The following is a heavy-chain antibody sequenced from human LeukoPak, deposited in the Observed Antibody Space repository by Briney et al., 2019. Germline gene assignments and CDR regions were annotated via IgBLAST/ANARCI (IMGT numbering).Heavy chain of an antibody. V-gene: IGHV3-23*01. CDR1: GFTFSSYG. Sequence: GGSLRLSCAASGFTFSSYGMSWVRQAPGKGLEWVSAISGSGGSTYYADSVKGRFTISRDNSKNTLYLQMNSLRAEDTAVYYCAKDRGRIVVVTAPDYWGQGTLVTVSS. CDR3: AKDRGRIVVVTAPDY. CDR2: ISGSGGST. J-gene: IGHJ4*02. D-gene: IGHD2-21*02.